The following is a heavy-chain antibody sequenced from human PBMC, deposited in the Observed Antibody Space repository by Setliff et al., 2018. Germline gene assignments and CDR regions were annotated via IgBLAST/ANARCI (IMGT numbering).Heavy chain of an antibody. CDR2: IYKSGTT. CDR3: ARDQFSSGWYGAPESYFDR. V-gene: IGHV4-59*01. CDR1: GDSMYGYY. Sequence: ETLSLTCNVSGDSMYGYYWSWIRQPPGKGLEWIGYIYKSGTTKYNPSLGSRISMPVDTSKNQFSLNLNYVTTADTAVYYCARDQFSSGWYGAPESYFDRWGQGVLVTVSS. J-gene: IGHJ4*02. D-gene: IGHD6-19*01.